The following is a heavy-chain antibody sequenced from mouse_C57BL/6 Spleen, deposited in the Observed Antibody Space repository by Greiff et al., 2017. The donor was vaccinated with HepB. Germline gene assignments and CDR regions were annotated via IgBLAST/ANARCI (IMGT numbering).Heavy chain of an antibody. Sequence: EVQVVESGAELVRPGASVKLSCTASGFNIKDDYMHWVKQRPEQGLEWIGWIDPENGDTEYASKFQGKATITADTSSNTAYLQLSSLTSEDTAVYYCTPYYYGSSPFDYWGQGTTLTVSS. J-gene: IGHJ2*01. CDR1: GFNIKDDY. CDR3: TPYYYGSSPFDY. CDR2: IDPENGDT. V-gene: IGHV14-4*01. D-gene: IGHD1-1*01.